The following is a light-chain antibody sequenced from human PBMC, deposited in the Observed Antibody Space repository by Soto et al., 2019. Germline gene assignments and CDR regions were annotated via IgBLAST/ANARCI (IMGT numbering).Light chain of an antibody. Sequence: QSVLTQPPSASGSPGQSVTISCTGTSSDVGDYNYVSWYQQHPGKAPKLMIYEVTKRPSGVPDRFSGSKSGNTASLTVSGLQAEDEADYYCSSYAASNNLVFGGGTQLTVL. J-gene: IGLJ2*01. CDR1: SSDVGDYNY. V-gene: IGLV2-8*01. CDR3: SSYAASNNLV. CDR2: EVT.